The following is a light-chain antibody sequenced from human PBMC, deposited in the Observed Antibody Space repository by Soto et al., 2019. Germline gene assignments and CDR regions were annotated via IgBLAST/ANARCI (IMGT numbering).Light chain of an antibody. CDR1: QSVRNNY. V-gene: IGKV3-20*01. Sequence: EIVLTQSPGTVSLSPGERATLSCRASQSVRNNYLAWYKQKPGQAPRLLMFGASSRAAGIPDRFSGSGSGTEFTLSISRLEPEDFALYYCQQYGRAPWTFGQGTKVEIK. CDR2: GAS. CDR3: QQYGRAPWT. J-gene: IGKJ1*01.